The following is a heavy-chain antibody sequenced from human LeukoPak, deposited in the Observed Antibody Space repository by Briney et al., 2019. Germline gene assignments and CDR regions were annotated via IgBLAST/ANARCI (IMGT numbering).Heavy chain of an antibody. CDR2: IYYSGST. CDR1: GGSISSRSYY. Sequence: SETLTLTCTVSGGSISSRSYYWVRIRQPPWKGLEWIGSIYYSGSTYYNPSLKSRVTMSLDTSKNQFSLKLTSVTAADTAVYYCAMETGDGTSFEYWGQGTLVTVSS. CDR3: AMETGDGTSFEY. D-gene: IGHD6-19*01. V-gene: IGHV4-39*07. J-gene: IGHJ4*02.